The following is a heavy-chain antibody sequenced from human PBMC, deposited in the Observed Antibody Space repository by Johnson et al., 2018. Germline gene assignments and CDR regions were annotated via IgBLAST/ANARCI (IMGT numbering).Heavy chain of an antibody. D-gene: IGHD1-1*01. V-gene: IGHV3-48*01. CDR2: ISSNRSTI. CDR3: GSGTAYSYMDV. Sequence: EVQLVQSGGGLVQPGGSLRLSCVASEFTFSSYSMNWVRQAPGKGLEWVSSISSNRSTISYADSVKGRFTIPRNNAKNSLYLQMNIRRAEDMAVSYCGSGTAYSYMDVWGKGTTVTVSS. J-gene: IGHJ6*03. CDR1: EFTFSSYS.